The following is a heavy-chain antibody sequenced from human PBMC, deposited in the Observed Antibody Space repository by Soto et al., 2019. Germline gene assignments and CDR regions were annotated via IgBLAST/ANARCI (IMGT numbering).Heavy chain of an antibody. V-gene: IGHV3-66*01. Sequence: EVRLVESGGGLVQSGGSLRLSCAASGFTVNSDYMSWVRQAPGKGLDWVSVIYSDGSTYYADSVKDRITISRDNSKNTVYLQMNSLRAEDTAVYYCARARGYSGYEFFDYWGQGTLVTVSS. CDR2: IYSDGST. J-gene: IGHJ4*02. D-gene: IGHD5-12*01. CDR1: GFTVNSDY. CDR3: ARARGYSGYEFFDY.